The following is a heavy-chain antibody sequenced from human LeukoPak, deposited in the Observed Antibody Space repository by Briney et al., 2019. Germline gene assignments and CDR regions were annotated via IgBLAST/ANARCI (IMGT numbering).Heavy chain of an antibody. V-gene: IGHV1-8*03. D-gene: IGHD6-19*01. CDR3: ARRSAWYLDS. CDR2: MNANSGNT. Sequence: ASVQVSCKASGYTFTGYDINWVRQATGQGLEWMGWMNANSGNTDYAQKFQGRVTITRNTSISTAYMELSSLRSEDTAVYYCARRSAWYLDSWGQGTLVTVTS. J-gene: IGHJ4*02. CDR1: GYTFTGYD.